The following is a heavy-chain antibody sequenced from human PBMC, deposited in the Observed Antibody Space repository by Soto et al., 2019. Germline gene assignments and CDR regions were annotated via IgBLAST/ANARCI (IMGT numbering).Heavy chain of an antibody. J-gene: IGHJ4*02. V-gene: IGHV3-23*01. CDR2: ISGSGSST. CDR3: AKDQELRYCSSTSCIYFDY. CDR1: GFTFSIYA. Sequence: GGSLRLSCAASGFTFSIYAMSWFRQAPGKGLEWVSAISGSGSSTYYADSVKGRFTISRDNSKNTLYLQMNSLRAEDTAVYYCAKDQELRYCSSTSCIYFDYWGQGTLVTVSS. D-gene: IGHD2-2*01.